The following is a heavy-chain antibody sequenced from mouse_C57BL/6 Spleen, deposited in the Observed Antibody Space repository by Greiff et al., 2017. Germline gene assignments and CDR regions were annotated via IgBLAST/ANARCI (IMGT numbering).Heavy chain of an antibody. CDR2: IWRGGST. Sequence: VQLQQSGPGLVQPSQSLSITCTVSGFSLTSYGVHWVRQSPGKGLEWLGVIWRGGSTDYNAAFMSRLSITKDNSKSQVFFKMNSLHADDTAIYYCAIYGNSYYYAMDYWGQGTSVTVSS. J-gene: IGHJ4*01. CDR1: GFSLTSYG. CDR3: AIYGNSYYYAMDY. V-gene: IGHV2-5*01. D-gene: IGHD2-1*01.